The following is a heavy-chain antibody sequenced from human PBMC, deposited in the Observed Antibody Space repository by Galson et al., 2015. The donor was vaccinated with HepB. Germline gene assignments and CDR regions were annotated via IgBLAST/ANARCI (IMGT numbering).Heavy chain of an antibody. J-gene: IGHJ6*02. D-gene: IGHD2-15*01. CDR2: IIPIFGTA. CDR1: GGTLSSYA. CDR3: ARGGGYCSGGSCYSYYYYGMDV. Sequence: SVKVSCKASGGTLSSYAISWVRQAPGQGREWMGGIIPIFGTANYAQKFQGRVTITADESTSTAYMELSSLRSEDTAVYYCARGGGYCSGGSCYSYYYYGMDVWGQGTTVTVSS. V-gene: IGHV1-69*13.